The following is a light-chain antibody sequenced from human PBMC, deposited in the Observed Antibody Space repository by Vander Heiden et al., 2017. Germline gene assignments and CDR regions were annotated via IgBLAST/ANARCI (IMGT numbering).Light chain of an antibody. CDR1: NIGTKS. CDR2: DDS. Sequence: SYVLTQPPSVSVAPGQTARITCGEYNIGTKSVHWYQQKPGQAPVLVVYDDSDRPSGIPERFSGANSGNTATLTISRVEAGDEADYYCQVWDSSSDHLFVFGTGTKVAVL. V-gene: IGLV3-21*02. CDR3: QVWDSSSDHLFV. J-gene: IGLJ1*01.